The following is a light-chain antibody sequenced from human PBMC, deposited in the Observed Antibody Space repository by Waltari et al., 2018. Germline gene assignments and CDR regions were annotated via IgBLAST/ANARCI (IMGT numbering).Light chain of an antibody. Sequence: DIVMTQSPDSLAVSLGERATINCKSSQSALFSFDNKNHLAWYQHKQGQPPKLLFYWASTRASGVPDRFSGGGSGTEVTLTINSLQADDVAVYYCQQYYSSPPITFGQGTKVEIK. CDR3: QQYYSSPPIT. CDR1: QSALFSFDNKNH. J-gene: IGKJ1*01. CDR2: WAS. V-gene: IGKV4-1*01.